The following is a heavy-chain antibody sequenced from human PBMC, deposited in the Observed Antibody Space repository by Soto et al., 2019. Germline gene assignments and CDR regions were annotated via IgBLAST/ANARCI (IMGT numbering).Heavy chain of an antibody. CDR2: IYYSGST. CDR3: ARAVTTVVTRTFDY. CDR1: GGSISSGGYY. D-gene: IGHD4-17*01. V-gene: IGHV4-31*03. Sequence: SETLSLTCTVSGGSISSGGYYWSLIRQDPGKGLEWIGYIYYSGSTYYNPSLKSRVTISVDTSKNQFSLKLSSVTAADTAVYYCARAVTTVVTRTFDYWCQGTLISVSS. J-gene: IGHJ4*02.